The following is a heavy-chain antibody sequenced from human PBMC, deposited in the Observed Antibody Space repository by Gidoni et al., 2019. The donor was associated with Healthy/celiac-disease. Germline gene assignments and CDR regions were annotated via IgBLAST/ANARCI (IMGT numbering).Heavy chain of an antibody. CDR3: ARAGWGSYLSSNWFDP. Sequence: QVQLVQSGAEVKKPGSSVKVSCKASGGPFSSYAIRGVRQAPGQGLEWMGGIIPICGTANYAQKFQGRVTITADESTSTAYMELSSLRSEDTAVYYCARAGWGSYLSSNWFDPWGQGTLVTVSS. D-gene: IGHD3-16*01. CDR2: IIPICGTA. CDR1: GGPFSSYA. J-gene: IGHJ5*02. V-gene: IGHV1-69*01.